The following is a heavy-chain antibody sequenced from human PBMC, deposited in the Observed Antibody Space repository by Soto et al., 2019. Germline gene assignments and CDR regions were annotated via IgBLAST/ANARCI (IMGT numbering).Heavy chain of an antibody. Sequence: QVQLVQSGAEVKKPGASVKVSCKASGYTFTTYEINWVRQVPGQGLEWMGWMSPISGNTVYVDQFRGRVTMTSNTSMTTAYMELSSLRSEDTAVYYCARVGGQLFGDHGMDVWGQGTTVTVSS. CDR3: ARVGGQLFGDHGMDV. D-gene: IGHD3-10*01. CDR2: MSPISGNT. CDR1: GYTFTTYE. V-gene: IGHV1-8*01. J-gene: IGHJ6*02.